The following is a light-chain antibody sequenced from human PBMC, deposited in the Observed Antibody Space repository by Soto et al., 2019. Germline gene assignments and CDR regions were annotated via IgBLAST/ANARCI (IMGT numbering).Light chain of an antibody. CDR2: GAS. V-gene: IGKV3-20*01. Sequence: EIVLTQSPGTLSLSPGERATLYCRASQSVSSNYLAWYQQKPGLAPRLLIYGASSRATGIPDRFSGSGSETDFTLTLSRLEPEDFAVYYCQQYGSSRTFGQGTKVEIK. CDR3: QQYGSSRT. CDR1: QSVSSNY. J-gene: IGKJ1*01.